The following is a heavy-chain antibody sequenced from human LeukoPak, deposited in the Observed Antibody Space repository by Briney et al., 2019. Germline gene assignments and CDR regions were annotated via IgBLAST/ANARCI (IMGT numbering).Heavy chain of an antibody. Sequence: GGSLRLSCAASEFTLSSYAMSWVRQAPGKGLEWVSSISGNGAHSYYADSVKGRFTISRDFSRNAAYLQMSSLRVEDTAEYCAKAVDGRGYYFERGADFWGQGTMVTVSS. CDR3: AKAVDGRGYYFERGADF. V-gene: IGHV3-23*01. D-gene: IGHD3-22*01. CDR1: EFTLSSYA. CDR2: ISGNGAHS. J-gene: IGHJ4*02.